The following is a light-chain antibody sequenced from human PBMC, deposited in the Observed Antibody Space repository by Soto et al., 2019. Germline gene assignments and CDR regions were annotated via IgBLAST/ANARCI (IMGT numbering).Light chain of an antibody. CDR3: HHYGNSPT. J-gene: IGKJ1*01. CDR1: QSVRSDD. Sequence: EIVLTQSPGSLSLSPGERATLSCRASQSVRSDDLAWYQQKPGQAPRLLVYGASSRATGIPDRFSDSGSGTDFTLTISGLEPDDFAVYYCHHYGNSPTFGQGTKVEIK. CDR2: GAS. V-gene: IGKV3-20*01.